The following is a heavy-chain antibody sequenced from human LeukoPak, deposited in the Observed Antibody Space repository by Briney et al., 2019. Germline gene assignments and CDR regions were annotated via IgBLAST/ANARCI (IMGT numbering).Heavy chain of an antibody. CDR1: GFTFSTYS. V-gene: IGHV3-30*04. D-gene: IGHD3-22*01. J-gene: IGHJ4*02. CDR2: ILYDGSHE. Sequence: PGRSLRLSCAASGFTFSTYSMHWVRQAPGKGLEWVANILYDGSHEFYADSVKGRFTISRDNAKNSLYLQMNSLRAEDTAVYYEGSNNFAAAAVRGRFPISKNTAKTSLFLKRNSGGAEDRVFYYWGGGGGYSWVGGKFDYGGRGPLFTVPS. CDR3: GSNNFAAAAVRGRFPISKNTAKTSLFLKRNSGGAEDRVFYYWGGGGGYSWVGGKFDY.